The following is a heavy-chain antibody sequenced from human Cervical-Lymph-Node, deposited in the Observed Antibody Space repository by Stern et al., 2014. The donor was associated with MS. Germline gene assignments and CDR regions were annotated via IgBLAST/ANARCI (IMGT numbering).Heavy chain of an antibody. V-gene: IGHV1-69*01. CDR1: GGTFSSYA. Sequence: AQLVESGAEVKKPGSSGKVSCKASGGTFSSYAISWVRQAPGQGLEWMGGIIPILGTANYAQKFQGRVTITADESTSTAYMELSSLRSEDTAVYYCARDLHGNDAFDIWGQGTMVTVSS. CDR3: ARDLHGNDAFDI. CDR2: IIPILGTA. J-gene: IGHJ3*02.